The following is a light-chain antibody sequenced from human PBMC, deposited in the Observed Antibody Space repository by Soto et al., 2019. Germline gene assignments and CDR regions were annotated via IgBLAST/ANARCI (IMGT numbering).Light chain of an antibody. Sequence: EILLTQSPGTLPLSPGERATLSCRTSQSVGSTYLAWYQQKPGQAPRLLIYEASRRATGIPDRFSGSGSGTDFTLTIGRLEPEDFAVYYCQLFGSSPRYTFGQGTKLEI. CDR3: QLFGSSPRYT. CDR2: EAS. J-gene: IGKJ2*01. V-gene: IGKV3-20*01. CDR1: QSVGSTY.